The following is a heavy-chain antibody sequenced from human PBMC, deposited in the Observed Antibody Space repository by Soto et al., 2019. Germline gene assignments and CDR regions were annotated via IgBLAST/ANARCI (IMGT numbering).Heavy chain of an antibody. V-gene: IGHV4-59*08. CDR3: ARHVYPMAPYSYFDY. J-gene: IGHJ4*02. CDR1: GGSISSYY. D-gene: IGHD2-15*01. Sequence: SETLSLTCTVSGGSISSYYWSWIRQPPGKGLEWIGYIYYSGSTNYNPSLKSRVTISVDTSKNQFSLKLSSVTAADTAVYYCARHVYPMAPYSYFDYWGQGTLVTVSS. CDR2: IYYSGST.